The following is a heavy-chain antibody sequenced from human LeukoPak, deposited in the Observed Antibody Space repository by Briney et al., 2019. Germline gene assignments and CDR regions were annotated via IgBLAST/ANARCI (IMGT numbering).Heavy chain of an antibody. CDR1: GGTFSSYA. CDR3: ASGDSDKYYFDY. CDR2: IIPIFGTA. Sequence: ASVKVSCKASGGTFSSYAISWVRQAPGQGLEWMGGIIPIFGTANYAQKFQGRVTITTDESTSTAYMELSSLRSEDTAVYYCASGDSDKYYFDYWGQGTLVTVSS. V-gene: IGHV1-69*05. J-gene: IGHJ4*02. D-gene: IGHD3-10*01.